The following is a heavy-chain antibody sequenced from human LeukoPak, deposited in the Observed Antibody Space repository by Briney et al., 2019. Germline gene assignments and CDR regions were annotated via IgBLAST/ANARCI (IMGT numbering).Heavy chain of an antibody. Sequence: GESLKISCKGSGYSFTTYWISWVRQMPGKGLEWMGRIDPTDSYTNYSPSFQGQVTISADKSISTAYLQWGSLKASDTAMYYCARDSGNYRAWFDPWGQGTLVTVSS. V-gene: IGHV5-10-1*04. CDR1: GYSFTTYW. CDR2: IDPTDSYT. J-gene: IGHJ5*02. D-gene: IGHD1-26*01. CDR3: ARDSGNYRAWFDP.